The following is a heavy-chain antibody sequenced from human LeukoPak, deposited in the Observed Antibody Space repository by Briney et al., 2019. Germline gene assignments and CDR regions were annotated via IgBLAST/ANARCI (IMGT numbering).Heavy chain of an antibody. V-gene: IGHV4-61*02. CDR2: IYTSGST. Sequence: SETLSLTCTVSGDSMSSGNYYWSWIRQPAGQGLEWIGRIYTSGSTNYNPSLKSRVTISLDTSKNQFSLKLSSVTAADTAVYYCARLGGSGSYYYRPFDYWGQGTLVTVSS. J-gene: IGHJ4*02. D-gene: IGHD1-26*01. CDR1: GDSMSSGNYY. CDR3: ARLGGSGSYYYRPFDY.